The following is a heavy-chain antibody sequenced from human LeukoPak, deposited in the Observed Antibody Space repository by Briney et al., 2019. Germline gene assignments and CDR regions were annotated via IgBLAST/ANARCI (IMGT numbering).Heavy chain of an antibody. CDR3: ARHKDYYDSSFDY. J-gene: IGHJ4*02. CDR2: IYYSGST. Sequence: PSETLSLTCTVSGGSISSSSYYWGWIRQPPGKGLEWIGSIYYSGSTYYNPSLKSRVTISVDTSKNQFSLKLSSVTAADTAVYYCARHKDYYDSSFDYWGQGTLVTVSS. CDR1: GGSISSSSYY. D-gene: IGHD3-22*01. V-gene: IGHV4-39*01.